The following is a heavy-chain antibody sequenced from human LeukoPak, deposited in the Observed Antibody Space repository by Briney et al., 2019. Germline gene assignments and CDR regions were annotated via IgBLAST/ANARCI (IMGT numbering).Heavy chain of an antibody. V-gene: IGHV4-39*01. CDR2: IYYSGST. CDR1: GGSISSSSYY. D-gene: IGHD3-22*01. Sequence: SGTLSLTCTVSGGSISSSSYYWGWIRQPPGKGLEWIGSIYYSGSTYYNPSLKSRVTISVDTSKNQFSLKLSSVTAADTAVYYCARHPDTMSYGMDVWGQGTTVTVSS. J-gene: IGHJ6*02. CDR3: ARHPDTMSYGMDV.